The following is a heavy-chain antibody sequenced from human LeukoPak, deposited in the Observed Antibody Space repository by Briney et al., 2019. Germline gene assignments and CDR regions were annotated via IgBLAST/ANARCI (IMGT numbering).Heavy chain of an antibody. CDR3: ARGGFKLWAYLRLDY. Sequence: PSETLSLTCAVYGGSFSGYYWSWIRQPPGKGLEWIGEINHSGSTNYNPSLKSRVTLSVDTSKNRFSLKLSSVTAADTAVYYCARGGFKLWAYLRLDYWGQGTLVTVSS. J-gene: IGHJ4*02. D-gene: IGHD5-18*01. CDR2: INHSGST. CDR1: GGSFSGYY. V-gene: IGHV4-34*01.